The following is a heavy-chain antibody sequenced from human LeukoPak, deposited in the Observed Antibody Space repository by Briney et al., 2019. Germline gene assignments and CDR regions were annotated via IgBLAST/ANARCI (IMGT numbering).Heavy chain of an antibody. V-gene: IGHV3-30*02. CDR1: GFIFNTYV. CDR2: IRYDGSNK. D-gene: IGHD3-22*01. J-gene: IGHJ4*02. Sequence: GGSLRLSCAASGFIFNTYVMHWVRQAPGKGLEWLAFIRYDGSNKNYADSVKGRFTISRDNAKNSLYLQMNSLRADDTAVYYCARDGARYYYDSSPDLDYWGQGTLVTVSS. CDR3: ARDGARYYYDSSPDLDY.